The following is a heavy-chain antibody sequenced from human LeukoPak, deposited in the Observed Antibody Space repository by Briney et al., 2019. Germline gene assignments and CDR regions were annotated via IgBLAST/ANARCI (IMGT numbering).Heavy chain of an antibody. D-gene: IGHD3-22*01. Sequence: SETLSLTCAVSDGSIINSNWWSWVRPPPGKGLEWIGEIDHSGSTSYNPSLKSRVTMSVDRSQNQFSLKLSSVTAADTAVYYCARGDTYYYDSSGYYHAFDIWGQGTMVTVSS. V-gene: IGHV4-4*02. J-gene: IGHJ3*02. CDR3: ARGDTYYYDSSGYYHAFDI. CDR1: DGSIINSNW. CDR2: IDHSGST.